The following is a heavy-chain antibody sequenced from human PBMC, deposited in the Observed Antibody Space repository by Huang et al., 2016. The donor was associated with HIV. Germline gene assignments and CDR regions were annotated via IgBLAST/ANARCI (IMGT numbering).Heavy chain of an antibody. V-gene: IGHV4-34*01. J-gene: IGHJ6*03. CDR3: ARGQGGYYYYYMDV. CDR2: INHSEST. Sequence: QVQLQQWGAGLLRHSETLSLTCAVYGGSFSGYYGTWIRQPPGKGLEWIGEINHSESTNYNPSLKSRVTISVDTSRNQFSLTLTSVTAADTAVYYCARGQGGYYYYYMDVWGKGTTVTVSS. CDR1: GGSFSGYY.